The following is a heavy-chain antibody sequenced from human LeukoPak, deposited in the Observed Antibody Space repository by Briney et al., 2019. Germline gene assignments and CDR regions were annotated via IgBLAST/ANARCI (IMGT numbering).Heavy chain of an antibody. CDR3: AKSGGYGLIDY. V-gene: IGHV4-30-4*07. J-gene: IGHJ4*01. CDR2: IYYSGST. CDR1: GGSISSGGYS. Sequence: SETLSLTCGVSGGSISSGGYSWSWIRQPPGKGLEWIGYIYYSGSTSYNPSLKSRLSISVDTSKNQFSLKMSSVTAADTAVYYCAKSGGYGLIDYWGQGTLVTVSS. D-gene: IGHD6-25*01.